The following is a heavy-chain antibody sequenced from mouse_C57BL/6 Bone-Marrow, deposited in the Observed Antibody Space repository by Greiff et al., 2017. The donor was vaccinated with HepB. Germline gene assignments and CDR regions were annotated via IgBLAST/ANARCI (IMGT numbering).Heavy chain of an antibody. CDR3: TRRYYYGSSSWYFDV. J-gene: IGHJ1*03. CDR2: IDPETGGT. CDR1: GYTFTDYE. V-gene: IGHV1-15*01. D-gene: IGHD1-1*01. Sequence: VKLMESGAELVRPGASVTLSCKASGYTFTDYEMHWVKQTPVHGLEWIGAIDPETGGTAYNQKFKGKAILTADKSSSTAYMELRSLTSEDSAVYYCTRRYYYGSSSWYFDVWGTGTTVTVSS.